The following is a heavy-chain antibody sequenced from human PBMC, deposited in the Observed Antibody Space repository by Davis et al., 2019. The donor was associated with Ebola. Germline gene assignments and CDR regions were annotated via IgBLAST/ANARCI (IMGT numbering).Heavy chain of an antibody. D-gene: IGHD3-22*01. J-gene: IGHJ4*02. V-gene: IGHV4-30-2*01. CDR3: ARAPRWDITMIEPYYFDY. CDR1: GGSISSGGYS. CDR2: IYHSGST. Sequence: MPSETLSLTCAVSGGSISSGGYSWSWIRQPPGKGLEWIGYIYHSGSTYYNPSLKSRVTISVDRSKNQFSLKLSSVTAADTAVYYCARAPRWDITMIEPYYFDYWGQGTLVTVSS.